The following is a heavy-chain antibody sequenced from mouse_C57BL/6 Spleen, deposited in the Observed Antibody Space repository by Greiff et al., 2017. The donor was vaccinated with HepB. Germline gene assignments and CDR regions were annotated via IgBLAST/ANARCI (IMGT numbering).Heavy chain of an antibody. V-gene: IGHV1-64*01. CDR1: GYTFTSYW. J-gene: IGHJ1*03. CDR3: ARKDGYYRYFDV. D-gene: IGHD2-3*01. Sequence: QVQLQQSGAELVKPGASVKLSCKASGYTFTSYWMHWVKQRPGQGLEWIGMIHPNSGSTNYNEKFKSKATLTVDKSSSTAYMQLSSLTSEDSAVYYCARKDGYYRYFDVWGTGTTVTVSS. CDR2: IHPNSGST.